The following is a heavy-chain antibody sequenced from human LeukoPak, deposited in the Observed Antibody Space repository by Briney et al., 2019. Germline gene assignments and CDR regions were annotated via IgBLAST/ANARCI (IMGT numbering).Heavy chain of an antibody. CDR2: IKQDGSEK. Sequence: HPGGSLRLSCAASGFTFSSYWMSWVRQAPGKGLEWVANIKQDGSEKYYVDSVKGRFTISRDNAKNSLYLQMNSLRAEDTAVYYCARSPKIYYYYYMDVWGKGTTVTISS. V-gene: IGHV3-7*01. CDR3: ARSPKIYYYYYMDV. J-gene: IGHJ6*03. CDR1: GFTFSSYW.